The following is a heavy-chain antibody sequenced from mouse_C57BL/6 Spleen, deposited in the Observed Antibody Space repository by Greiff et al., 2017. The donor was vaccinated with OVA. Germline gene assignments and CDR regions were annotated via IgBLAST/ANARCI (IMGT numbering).Heavy chain of an antibody. CDR2: INPGSGGT. V-gene: IGHV1-54*01. CDR3: ARRGYYSLDY. CDR1: GYAFTNYL. Sequence: VQLQESGAELVRPGTSVKVSCKASGYAFTNYLIEWVKQRPGQGLEWIGVINPGSGGTNYNEKFKGKATLTADKSSSTAYMQLSSLTSEDSAVYFCARRGYYSLDYWGQGTTLTVSS. J-gene: IGHJ2*01. D-gene: IGHD2-12*01.